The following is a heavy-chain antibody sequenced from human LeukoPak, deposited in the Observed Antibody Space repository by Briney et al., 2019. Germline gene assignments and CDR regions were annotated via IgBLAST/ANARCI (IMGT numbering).Heavy chain of an antibody. J-gene: IGHJ4*02. CDR1: GGXITSYY. Sequence: SETLSLTCTVSGGXITSYYCSWIRQPPGKGREWIGYIYYSGSTNYNPSLKSRVTISVDTSKNQFSLKLSSVTAADTAVYYCARRRDGNYFDYWGQGTPVTVCS. D-gene: IGHD5-24*01. V-gene: IGHV4-59*08. CDR3: ARRRDGNYFDY. CDR2: IYYSGST.